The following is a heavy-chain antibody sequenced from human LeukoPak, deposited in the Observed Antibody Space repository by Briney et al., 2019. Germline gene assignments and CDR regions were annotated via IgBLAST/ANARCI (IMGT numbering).Heavy chain of an antibody. V-gene: IGHV4-39*01. D-gene: IGHD3-3*01. J-gene: IGHJ6*03. Sequence: SETLSLTCTVSGGSISSSSYYWGWIRQPPGKGLEWIGSIYYSGSTYYNPSLKRRVTISVDTSKNQFSLKLSSVTAADTAVYYCARQVHGFLEWLLSYMDVWGKGTTVTVSS. CDR2: IYYSGST. CDR1: GGSISSSSYY. CDR3: ARQVHGFLEWLLSYMDV.